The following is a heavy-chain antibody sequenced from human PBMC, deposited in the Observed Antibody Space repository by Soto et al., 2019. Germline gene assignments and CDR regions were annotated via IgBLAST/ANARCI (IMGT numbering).Heavy chain of an antibody. CDR3: ARELPTAIRGGYYYSYGMDV. D-gene: IGHD2-2*02. V-gene: IGHV3-7*01. Sequence: EVQLVESGGGLVQPGGSLRLSCAASGFTFSLYWMTWIRQAPGKGLECVANIKGDASERHYVDSVRGRFTVSRDNAKNSLYLQMNSLRAEDTAVYYCARELPTAIRGGYYYSYGMDVWGQGTTVTVSS. CDR2: IKGDASER. CDR1: GFTFSLYW. J-gene: IGHJ6*02.